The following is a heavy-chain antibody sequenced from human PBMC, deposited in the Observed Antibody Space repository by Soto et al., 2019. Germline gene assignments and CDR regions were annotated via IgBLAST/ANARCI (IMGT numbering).Heavy chain of an antibody. D-gene: IGHD2-15*01. CDR1: GGTFSSYA. CDR3: AAHGPGPYCSGGSCYYYGMDV. V-gene: IGHV1-69*12. Sequence: QVQLVQSGAEVKKPGSSVKVSCKASGGTFSSYAISWVRQAPGQGLEWMGGIIPIFGTANYAQKFQGRVTITADEPTSSGYMELRRLGSEDTAGYYGAAHGPGPYCSGGSCYYYGMDVGGQGTTVTVSS. J-gene: IGHJ6*02. CDR2: IIPIFGTA.